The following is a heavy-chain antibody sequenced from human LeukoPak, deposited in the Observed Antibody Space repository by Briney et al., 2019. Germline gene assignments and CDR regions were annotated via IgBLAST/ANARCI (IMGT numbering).Heavy chain of an antibody. CDR3: AREGYSGYDNYYYYMDV. Sequence: SETLSLTCTVSGGSISSYYWSWIRQPPGKGLEWIGYIYYSGSTNYNPSLKSRVTISVDTSKNQFSLNLSSVTAADTAVYYCAREGYSGYDNYYYYMDVWGKGTTVTVSS. J-gene: IGHJ6*03. V-gene: IGHV4-59*01. D-gene: IGHD5-12*01. CDR2: IYYSGST. CDR1: GGSISSYY.